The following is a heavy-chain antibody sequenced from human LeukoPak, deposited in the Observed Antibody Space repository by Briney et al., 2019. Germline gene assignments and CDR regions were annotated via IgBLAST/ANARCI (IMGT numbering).Heavy chain of an antibody. J-gene: IGHJ5*02. CDR3: ARVDGSCSGGSCPSGNWFDP. CDR1: GYSISSCYH. V-gene: IGHV4-38-2*02. Sequence: AETLSLTCTVSGYSISSCYHWGWIRQPPGKVLEWIGSSYHSGSTNYNPSLKSRVIISVDTSKNQFSLKLNTVTAADTAVYYCARVDGSCSGGSCPSGNWFDPWGQGTLVTVSS. D-gene: IGHD2-15*01. CDR2: SYHSGST.